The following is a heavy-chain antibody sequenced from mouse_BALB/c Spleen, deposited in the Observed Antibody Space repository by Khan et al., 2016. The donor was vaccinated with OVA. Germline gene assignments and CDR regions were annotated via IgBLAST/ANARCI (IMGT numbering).Heavy chain of an antibody. CDR1: GYTFTDFA. Sequence: QVRLQQSGAELVRSGVSVRISCKGSGYTFTDFAMHWVKQSHAKSLGWLGVISTYYGDVDYNHKFRDKATMTVDKSSSTAYMELAGLTSEDSAIYYCVRGSGKSRFAYWGQGTLVTVSA. CDR2: ISTYYGDV. V-gene: IGHV1S137*01. CDR3: VRGSGKSRFAY. J-gene: IGHJ3*01. D-gene: IGHD1-3*01.